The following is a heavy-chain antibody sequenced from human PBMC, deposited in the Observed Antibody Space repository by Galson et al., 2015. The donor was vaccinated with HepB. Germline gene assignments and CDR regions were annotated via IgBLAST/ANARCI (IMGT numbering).Heavy chain of an antibody. J-gene: IGHJ4*02. CDR3: ARVRYGGFGAEDYFDY. Sequence: SLRLSCAASGFTFSSYWMHWVRQAPGKGLVWVSRINSDGSSTSYADSVKGRFTISRDNAKNTLYLQMNSLRAEDTAVYYCARVRYGGFGAEDYFDYWGQGTLVTVSS. V-gene: IGHV3-74*01. CDR2: INSDGSST. D-gene: IGHD3-10*01. CDR1: GFTFSSYW.